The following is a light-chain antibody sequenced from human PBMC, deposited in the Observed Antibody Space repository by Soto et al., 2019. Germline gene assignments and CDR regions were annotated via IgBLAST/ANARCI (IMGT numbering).Light chain of an antibody. J-gene: IGKJ1*01. CDR1: RTINNW. CDR3: QHYNSYPWT. Sequence: DIQMTQSPSTLSASIGDRVTITCRASRTINNWLAWYQQKPGKAPNLLIYHASNLETGVPSRFSGSAFGTEFTLTISSLQPDDFATYYCQHYNSYPWTFGQGTRWISN. V-gene: IGKV1-5*01. CDR2: HAS.